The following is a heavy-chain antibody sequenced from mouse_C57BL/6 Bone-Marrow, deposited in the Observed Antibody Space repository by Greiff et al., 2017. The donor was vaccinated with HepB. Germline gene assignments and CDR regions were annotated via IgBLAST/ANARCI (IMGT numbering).Heavy chain of an antibody. CDR3: ARYGSSGDWYFDV. D-gene: IGHD1-1*01. V-gene: IGHV1-69*01. Sequence: VQLQQPGAELVMPGASVKLSCKASGYTFTSYWMHWVKQRPGQGLEWIGEIDPSDSYTNYNQKFKGKSTLTVDKSSSTAYMQLSSLTSEDSAVYYCARYGSSGDWYFDVWGTGTTVTVSS. J-gene: IGHJ1*03. CDR1: GYTFTSYW. CDR2: IDPSDSYT.